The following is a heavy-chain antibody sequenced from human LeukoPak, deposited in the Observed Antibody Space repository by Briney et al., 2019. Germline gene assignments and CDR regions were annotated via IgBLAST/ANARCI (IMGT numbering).Heavy chain of an antibody. CDR2: IFYAGST. J-gene: IGHJ4*02. CDR1: GYSISSNHW. Sequence: SYTLSLTCAVSGYSISSNHWWGWIRQAPGEGLEWIGYIFYAGSTYYNPFLNSRVTMSVDTSKNQFSLRLSSVTAVDTAVYYCARIGPILGAAWVDYWGQGTLVSVSS. D-gene: IGHD3-3*02. CDR3: ARIGPILGAAWVDY. V-gene: IGHV4-28*01.